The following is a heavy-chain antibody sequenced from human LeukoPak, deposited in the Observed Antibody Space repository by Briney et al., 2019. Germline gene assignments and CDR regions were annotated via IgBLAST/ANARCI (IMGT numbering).Heavy chain of an antibody. CDR1: GYTFTSYY. D-gene: IGHD5-18*01. J-gene: IGHJ6*01. Sequence: ASVKVSSKASGYTFTSYYMHSVRQAPGQGLEWMGIINPSGGSTSSTQKFQARVTMARDTSTSTVYMELSILRSEDTAVYYCARVFVPDTAMGLDCYYYGMDVWGQGTTVTVSS. V-gene: IGHV1-46*01. CDR3: ARVFVPDTAMGLDCYYYGMDV. CDR2: INPSGGST.